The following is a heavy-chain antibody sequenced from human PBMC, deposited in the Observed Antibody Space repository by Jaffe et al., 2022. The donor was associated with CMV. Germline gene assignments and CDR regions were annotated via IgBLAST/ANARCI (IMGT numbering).Heavy chain of an antibody. CDR1: GGSISSSSYY. CDR2: IYYSGST. CDR3: ARLGQGETYYYDSSGYFFDY. Sequence: QLQLQESGPGLVKPSETLSLTCTVSGGSISSSSYYWGWIRQPPGKGLEWIGSIYYSGSTYYNPSLKSRVTISVDTSKNQFSLKLSSVTAADTAVYYCARLGQGETYYYDSSGYFFDYWGQGTLVTVSS. V-gene: IGHV4-39*01. D-gene: IGHD3-22*01. J-gene: IGHJ4*02.